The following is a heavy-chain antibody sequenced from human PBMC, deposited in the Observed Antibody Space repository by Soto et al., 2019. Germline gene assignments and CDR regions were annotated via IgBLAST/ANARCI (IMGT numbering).Heavy chain of an antibody. CDR3: AKDMAYGGNSGPCDY. Sequence: EVQLVESGGVVVQPGGSLRLSCAASGFTFDDYTMHWVRQAPGKGLEWVSLIFWDGSNTHYADSVKGRFTISRDNRKNSLYLQMDRLRPEDTALYYCAKDMAYGGNSGPCDYGGQGTLVTVSS. CDR1: GFTFDDYT. J-gene: IGHJ4*02. D-gene: IGHD4-17*01. CDR2: IFWDGSNT. V-gene: IGHV3-43*01.